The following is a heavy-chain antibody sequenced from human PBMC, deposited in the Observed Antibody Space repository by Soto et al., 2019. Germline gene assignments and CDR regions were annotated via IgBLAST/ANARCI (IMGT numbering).Heavy chain of an antibody. J-gene: IGHJ4*02. Sequence: SGPTLVNPTQTLTLTCTFSGFSLSTSGVGVGWIRQPPGKALEWLALIYWDDDKRYSPSLKSRLTITKDTSKNQVVLTMTNMDPVDTATYYCAHTTYDFWSGYYSGPFDYWGQGTLVTVSS. CDR1: GFSLSTSGVG. CDR2: IYWDDDK. V-gene: IGHV2-5*02. CDR3: AHTTYDFWSGYYSGPFDY. D-gene: IGHD3-3*01.